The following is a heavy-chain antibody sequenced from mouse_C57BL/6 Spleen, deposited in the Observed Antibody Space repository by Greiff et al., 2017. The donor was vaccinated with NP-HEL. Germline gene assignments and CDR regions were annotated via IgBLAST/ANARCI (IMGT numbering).Heavy chain of an antibody. J-gene: IGHJ2*01. Sequence: EVQGVESGGGLVQPGGSLKLSCAASGFTFSDYGMAWVRQAPRKGPEWVAFISNLAYSIYYADTVTGRFTISSENAKNTLYLEMSSLRSEDTAMYYCARRGWDGGFDYWGQSTTLTVSS. D-gene: IGHD4-1*01. CDR3: ARRGWDGGFDY. CDR1: GFTFSDYG. V-gene: IGHV5-15*01. CDR2: ISNLAYSI.